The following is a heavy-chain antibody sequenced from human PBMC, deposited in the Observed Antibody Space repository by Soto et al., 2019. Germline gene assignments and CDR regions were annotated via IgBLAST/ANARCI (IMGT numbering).Heavy chain of an antibody. Sequence: ASVKVSCKASGYTFTSYAMHWVRQAPGQRLEWMGWNNAGNGNTKYSQKFQVRVTITRDTYASSAYMELSSLRSEDTAVYYCARDQRTGIAAAGKDYYYYMDVWGKGTTVTVSS. J-gene: IGHJ6*03. CDR1: GYTFTSYA. D-gene: IGHD6-13*01. CDR3: ARDQRTGIAAAGKDYYYYMDV. V-gene: IGHV1-3*01. CDR2: NNAGNGNT.